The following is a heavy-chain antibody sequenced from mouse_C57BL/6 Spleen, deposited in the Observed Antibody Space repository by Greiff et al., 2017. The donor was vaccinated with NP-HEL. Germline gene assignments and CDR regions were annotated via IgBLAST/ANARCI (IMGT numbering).Heavy chain of an antibody. V-gene: IGHV1-80*01. J-gene: IGHJ2*01. CDR3: ASQRYFDY. Sequence: QVQLKESGAELVKPGASVKISCKASGYAFSSYWMNWVTQRPGKGLEWIGQIYPGDGDTNYNGKFKGKATLTADKSSSTAYMQLSSRNSEDSAVYLCASQRYFDYGGQGTTLTVSS. CDR1: GYAFSSYW. CDR2: IYPGDGDT.